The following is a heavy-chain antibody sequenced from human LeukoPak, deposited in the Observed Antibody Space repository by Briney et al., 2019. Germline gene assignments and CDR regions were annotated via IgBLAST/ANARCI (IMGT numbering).Heavy chain of an antibody. D-gene: IGHD3-10*01. Sequence: PVGSLRLSCAASGFTFSSYAINWVRQAPGKGLEWVSVTSGSGGTTYYADSVKGRFTISRDNSKNTLYLQMNSLRAEDTAVYYCAKPPYGSGSYYSDYFDYWGQGTLVTVSS. CDR1: GFTFSSYA. CDR2: TSGSGGTT. V-gene: IGHV3-23*01. CDR3: AKPPYGSGSYYSDYFDY. J-gene: IGHJ4*02.